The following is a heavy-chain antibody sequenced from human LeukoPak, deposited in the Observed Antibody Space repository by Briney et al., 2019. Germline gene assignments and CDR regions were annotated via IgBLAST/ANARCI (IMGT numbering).Heavy chain of an antibody. D-gene: IGHD7-27*01. CDR3: ARELGINAFDV. J-gene: IGHJ3*01. CDR1: GYTLTEKH. Sequence: ASVKVSCKASGYTLTEKHLYWVRQAPGQGLEWMGWIDPKSGGTSFAQNFQGRLTMTRDTSINTAYMELSRLTPDDTTVYYCARELGINAFDVWGQGTMVTVSS. V-gene: IGHV1-2*02. CDR2: IDPKSGGT.